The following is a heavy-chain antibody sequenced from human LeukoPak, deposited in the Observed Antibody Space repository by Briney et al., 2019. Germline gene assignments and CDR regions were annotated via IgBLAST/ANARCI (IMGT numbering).Heavy chain of an antibody. V-gene: IGHV3-33*01. CDR3: ARDSTGYWYFDL. Sequence: GGSLRLSCAASGFTFSSYGMHWVRQAPGKGLEWVADIWFDGKNEHFADSVKGRFTISRDNSKNTLYLQMNSLRAEDTAVYYCARDSTGYWYFDLWGRGTLVSVSS. D-gene: IGHD3-3*02. J-gene: IGHJ2*01. CDR2: IWFDGKNE. CDR1: GFTFSSYG.